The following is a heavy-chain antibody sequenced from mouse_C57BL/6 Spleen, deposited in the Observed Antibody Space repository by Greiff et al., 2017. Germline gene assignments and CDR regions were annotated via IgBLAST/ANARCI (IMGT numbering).Heavy chain of an antibody. J-gene: IGHJ2*01. CDR3: ARFVYYFDY. Sequence: VQLQQPGAELVRPGSSVKLSCKASGYTFTRYWLHWVKQRPIQGLEWIVNIDPSDSEPHYNQKFKDKATLTVDKSSSTAYMQLSSLTSEDSPVDNGARFVYYFDYWGQGTTLTVSS. V-gene: IGHV1-52*01. CDR1: GYTFTRYW. CDR2: IDPSDSEP.